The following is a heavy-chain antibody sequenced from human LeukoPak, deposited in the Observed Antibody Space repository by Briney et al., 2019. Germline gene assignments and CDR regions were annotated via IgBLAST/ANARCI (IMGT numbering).Heavy chain of an antibody. D-gene: IGHD4-23*01. J-gene: IGHJ6*02. CDR2: FDPEDGET. V-gene: IGHV1-24*01. CDR3: GTPNPTVVSRYYYGMDV. Sequence: ASVKVSCKVSGYTLTELSMHWVRQAPGKGLEWMGGFDPEDGETIYAQKFQGRVTMTEDTSTDTAYMELSSLRSEDTDGDYCGTPNPTVVSRYYYGMDVWGQGTTVTVSS. CDR1: GYTLTELS.